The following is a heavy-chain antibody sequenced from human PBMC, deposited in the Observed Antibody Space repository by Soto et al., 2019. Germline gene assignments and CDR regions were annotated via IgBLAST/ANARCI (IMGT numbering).Heavy chain of an antibody. CDR3: ARDAVPATVDYYYYGMDV. J-gene: IGHJ6*02. CDR1: GFTFSSYG. Sequence: GGSLRLSCAASGFTFSSYGMHWVRQAPGKGLEWVAVIWYDGSNKYYADSVKGRFTISRDNSKNTLYLQMNSLRAEDTAVYYCARDAVPATVDYYYYGMDVWGQGTTVTVSS. D-gene: IGHD2-2*01. V-gene: IGHV3-33*01. CDR2: IWYDGSNK.